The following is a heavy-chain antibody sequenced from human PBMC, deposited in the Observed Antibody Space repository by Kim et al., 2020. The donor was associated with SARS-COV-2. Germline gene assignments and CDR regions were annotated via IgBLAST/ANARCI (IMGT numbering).Heavy chain of an antibody. CDR2: T. D-gene: IGHD6-13*01. Sequence: TYYADSVKGRFTISRDNSKNTLYLQMNSLRAEDTAVYYCARGVSRYYFDYWGQGTLVTVSS. J-gene: IGHJ4*02. V-gene: IGHV3-66*01. CDR3: ARGVSRYYFDY.